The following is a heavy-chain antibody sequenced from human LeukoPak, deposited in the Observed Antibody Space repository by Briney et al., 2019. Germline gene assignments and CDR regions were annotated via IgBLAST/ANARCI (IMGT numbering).Heavy chain of an antibody. D-gene: IGHD4-11*01. V-gene: IGHV4-59*01. CDR1: GGSISSYY. Sequence: SETLSLTCTVSGGSISSYYWSWIRQPPGKGLEWIGYIYYSGSTNYNPSLKSRVTISVDTSKNQFSLKLSSVTAADTAVYYCARALTTTTTPFDYWGRGTLVTVSS. CDR3: ARALTTTTTPFDY. CDR2: IYYSGST. J-gene: IGHJ4*02.